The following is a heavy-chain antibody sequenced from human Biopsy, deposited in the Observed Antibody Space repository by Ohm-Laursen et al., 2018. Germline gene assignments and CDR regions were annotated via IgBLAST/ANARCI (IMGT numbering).Heavy chain of an antibody. CDR2: TYKGGNT. V-gene: IGHV4-4*07. J-gene: IGHJ6*02. Sequence: SDTLSLTCTVSGASITSYYWSWIRQPAGKGLEWIGHTYKGGNTNHNPSLKSRVSMSVDTSKNRLSLTLRSVTAADTAVYYCARDLPSSYYYAMDVWGQGTTVTVSS. CDR1: GASITSYY. CDR3: ARDLPSSYYYAMDV.